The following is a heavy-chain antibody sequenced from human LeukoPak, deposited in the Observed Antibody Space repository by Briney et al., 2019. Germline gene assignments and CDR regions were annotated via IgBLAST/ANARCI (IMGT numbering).Heavy chain of an antibody. J-gene: IGHJ4*02. CDR3: AKSRGVAGFDY. D-gene: IGHD6-19*01. CDR2: SNSGSGI. V-gene: IGHV3-23*01. Sequence: SNSGSGIYYADSVKGRFTISRDNSKNTLYLQMNSLRAEDTAVYYCAKSRGVAGFDYWGQGALVTVSS.